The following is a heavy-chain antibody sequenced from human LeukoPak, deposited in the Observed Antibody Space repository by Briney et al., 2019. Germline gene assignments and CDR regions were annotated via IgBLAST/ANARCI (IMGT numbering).Heavy chain of an antibody. CDR2: INPNSGGT. J-gene: IGHJ4*02. D-gene: IGHD6-19*01. V-gene: IGHV1-2*02. Sequence: SVKVSCKASGYTFTGYYMHWVRQAPGQGLEWMGWINPNSGGTNYAQKFQGRVTMTRDTSISTAYMELSRLRSEDTAVYYCARDYAVAGTSLDYWGQGTLVTVSS. CDR3: ARDYAVAGTSLDY. CDR1: GYTFTGYY.